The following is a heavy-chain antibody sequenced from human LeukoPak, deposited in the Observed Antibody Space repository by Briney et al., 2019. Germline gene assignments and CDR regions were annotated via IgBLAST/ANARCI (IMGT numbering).Heavy chain of an antibody. J-gene: IGHJ4*02. CDR2: IYYSGTT. CDR1: GGSISSYY. Sequence: SETLSLTCTDSGGSISSYYWSWIRQTPGKGLEWIGYIYYSGTTNYNPSLRSRVAISLDTSKNQFSLKLSSVTAADTAVYYCARGEPAFSSGWYTYYFDYWGQGTLATVSS. V-gene: IGHV4-59*01. D-gene: IGHD6-19*01. CDR3: ARGEPAFSSGWYTYYFDY.